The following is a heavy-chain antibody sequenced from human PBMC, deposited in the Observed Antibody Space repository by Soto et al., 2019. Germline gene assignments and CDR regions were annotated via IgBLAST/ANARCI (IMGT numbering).Heavy chain of an antibody. CDR1: GGSISSSRSY. Sequence: QLQLQESGPGLVKASETLSLTCNVSGGSISSSRSYWAWIRQPPGKWLEWIANIFYSGSNYYNPSLASRVTVSVDPPKNQFSQKRSSVTAADTAVYYCARQPTTSDIDLWVDPWCKSSKVSVSS. V-gene: IGHV4-39*01. CDR2: IFYSGSN. CDR3: ARQPTTSDIDLWVDP. J-gene: IGHJ5*02. D-gene: IGHD2-15*01.